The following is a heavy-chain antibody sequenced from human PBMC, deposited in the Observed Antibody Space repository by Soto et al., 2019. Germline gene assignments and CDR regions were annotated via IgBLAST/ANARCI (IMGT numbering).Heavy chain of an antibody. CDR3: ARDTTISYREGFDP. V-gene: IGHV1-18*01. J-gene: IGHJ5*02. CDR2: ISAYNGNT. D-gene: IGHD3-3*01. Sequence: ASVKVSCKASGYTFTSYGIGLVRQAPGQGLEWMGWISAYNGNTNYAQKLQGRVTMTTDTSTSTAYMELRSLRSDDTAVYYCARDTTISYREGFDPWGQGTLVTVSS. CDR1: GYTFTSYG.